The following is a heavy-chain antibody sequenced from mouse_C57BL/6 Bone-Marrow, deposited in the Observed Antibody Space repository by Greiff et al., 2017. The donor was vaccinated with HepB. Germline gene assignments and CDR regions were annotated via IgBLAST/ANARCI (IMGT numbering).Heavy chain of an antibody. D-gene: IGHD2-3*01. CDR2: INPGSGGT. CDR3: ARKGWLLLHFDD. Sequence: QVQLQQSGAELVRPGTSVKVSCKASGYAFTNYLIEWVKQRPGQGLEWIGVINPGSGGTNYNKKFKGKATLTADKSSSTAYMQLSSLTSEYSAVYFCARKGWLLLHFDDWGQGTTLTVSS. V-gene: IGHV1-54*01. J-gene: IGHJ2*01. CDR1: GYAFTNYL.